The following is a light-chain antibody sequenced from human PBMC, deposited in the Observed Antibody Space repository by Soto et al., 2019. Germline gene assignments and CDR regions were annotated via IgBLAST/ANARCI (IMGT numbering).Light chain of an antibody. J-gene: IGLJ1*01. CDR1: SSDVGGYNY. Sequence: QSVLTQPASVSGSPGQSITISCTGTSSDVGGYNYVSWYQQHPGKAPKLMIYDVSNRPSGVSNRFSGSKSGNTASLTISGLQAEDEADYYCSLYTSSSPRVFGTGTKVTV. V-gene: IGLV2-14*01. CDR3: SLYTSSSPRV. CDR2: DVS.